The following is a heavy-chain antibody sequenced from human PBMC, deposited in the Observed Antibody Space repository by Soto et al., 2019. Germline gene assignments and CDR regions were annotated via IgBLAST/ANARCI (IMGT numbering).Heavy chain of an antibody. CDR3: ARLAHYYGMDV. J-gene: IGHJ6*02. CDR2: INPNSGGT. Sequence: QVQLVQSGAEVKKPGASVKVSCKSSGYTFTGYYMHWVRQAPGQGLEWMGWINPNSGGTNYAQKVQSWVTMTRDTSISTAYMELSRLRSDDTDVYYCARLAHYYGMDVWGQGTTVTVSS. V-gene: IGHV1-2*04. CDR1: GYTFTGYY.